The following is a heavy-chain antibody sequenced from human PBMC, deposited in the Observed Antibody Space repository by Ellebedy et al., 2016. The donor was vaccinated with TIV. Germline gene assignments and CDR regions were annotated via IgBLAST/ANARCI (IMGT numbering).Heavy chain of an antibody. V-gene: IGHV3-23*01. D-gene: IGHD3-16*01. Sequence: GESLKISCETSGFNFSTYGMNWVRQAPGKGLEWVSTISQSPGITYYARFVKGRFTVSRDNSKNTVSLQMDSLRAEDTAIYYCAKSRAGDLFDSWGQGTLVTVSS. CDR2: ISQSPGIT. CDR3: AKSRAGDLFDS. CDR1: GFNFSTYG. J-gene: IGHJ4*02.